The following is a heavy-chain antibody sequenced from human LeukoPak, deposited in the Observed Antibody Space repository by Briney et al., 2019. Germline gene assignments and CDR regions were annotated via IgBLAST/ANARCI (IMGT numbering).Heavy chain of an antibody. J-gene: IGHJ3*02. V-gene: IGHV4-30-2*01. D-gene: IGHD3-22*01. CDR2: IYHSGST. Sequence: SETLSLTCAVSGGSISSGGYSWSWIRQPPGKGLDWIGYIYHSGSTYYNPSLKSRVTISVDRSKNQFSLKLSSVTAADTAVYYCARLTQWLSYAFDIWGQGTMVTVSS. CDR3: ARLTQWLSYAFDI. CDR1: GGSISSGGYS.